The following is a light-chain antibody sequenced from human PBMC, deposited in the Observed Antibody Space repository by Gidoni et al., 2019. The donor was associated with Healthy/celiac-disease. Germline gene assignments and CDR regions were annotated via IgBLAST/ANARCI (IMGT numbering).Light chain of an antibody. Sequence: DIQLTQSPSFLSASVGDRVTITCWASQGISSYLAWYQQKPGKAPKLLIYAASTLQSGVPSRFSGSGSGTEFTLTISSLQPEDFATYYCQQLNSWITFGQGTRLEIK. CDR2: AAS. V-gene: IGKV1-9*01. CDR1: QGISSY. J-gene: IGKJ5*01. CDR3: QQLNSWIT.